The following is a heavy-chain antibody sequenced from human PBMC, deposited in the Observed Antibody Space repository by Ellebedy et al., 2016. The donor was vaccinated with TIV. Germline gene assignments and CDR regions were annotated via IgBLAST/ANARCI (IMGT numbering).Heavy chain of an antibody. CDR1: GGSISSSFYQ. CDR2: IYHSETT. CDR3: ARVGLRFGELSTWRWFDP. V-gene: IGHV4-39*07. Sequence: SETLSLTCTVSGGSISSSFYQWGWIRQPPGKGLEWVGSIYHSETTYYNPSTKSRVTISVDPTKNQFSLKLNSVAAADTAVYFCARVGLRFGELSTWRWFDPWGQGTLVTVSS. D-gene: IGHD3-10*01. J-gene: IGHJ5*02.